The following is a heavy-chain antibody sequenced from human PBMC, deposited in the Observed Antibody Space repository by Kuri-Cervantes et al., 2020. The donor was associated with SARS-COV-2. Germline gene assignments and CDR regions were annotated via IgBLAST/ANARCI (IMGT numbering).Heavy chain of an antibody. D-gene: IGHD6-19*01. V-gene: IGHV3-23*01. CDR2: ISGSGAST. CDR1: GFTFSSYS. CDR3: AKGIAVAGTGKGSDY. J-gene: IGHJ4*02. Sequence: GESLKISCAASGFTFSSYSMNWVRQAPGKGLEWVSAISGSGASTYYADSVKGRFTISRDNSKNTLYLQMNSLRADDTAVYFCAKGIAVAGTGKGSDYWGQGTLVTVSS.